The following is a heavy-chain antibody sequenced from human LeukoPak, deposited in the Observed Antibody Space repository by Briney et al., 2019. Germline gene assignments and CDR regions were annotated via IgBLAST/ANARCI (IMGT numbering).Heavy chain of an antibody. D-gene: IGHD6-19*01. CDR1: GDSISRYQ. Sequence: SETLSLTCTVSGDSISRYQWTWLRQPPGKGLEWIGYIYDTGSTNHNPSLKSRVAISVDTSKNRFSLKLSSVTAADTAVYYCARDSAWSYFDYWGQGTLVTVSS. J-gene: IGHJ4*02. V-gene: IGHV4-59*01. CDR3: ARDSAWSYFDY. CDR2: IYDTGST.